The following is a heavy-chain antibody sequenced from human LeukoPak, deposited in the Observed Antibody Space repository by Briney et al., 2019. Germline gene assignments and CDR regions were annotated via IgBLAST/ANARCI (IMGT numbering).Heavy chain of an antibody. CDR3: ARRQESYDFWSGYSVPHFDY. D-gene: IGHD3-3*01. V-gene: IGHV1-2*02. J-gene: IGHJ4*02. Sequence: GASVKVSCKASGYTFTGYYMHWVRQAPGQGLEWMGWINPNSGGTNYAQKFQGRVTMTRDTSISTAYMELSRLRSDDTAVYYCARRQESYDFWSGYSVPHFDYWGQGTLVTVSS. CDR1: GYTFTGYY. CDR2: INPNSGGT.